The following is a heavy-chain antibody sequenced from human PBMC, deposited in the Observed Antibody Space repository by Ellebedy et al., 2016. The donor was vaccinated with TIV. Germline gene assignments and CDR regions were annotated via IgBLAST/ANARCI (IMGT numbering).Heavy chain of an antibody. J-gene: IGHJ4*02. D-gene: IGHD6-6*01. CDR2: IIPIFGTA. V-gene: IGHV1-69*06. Sequence: SVKVSCXASGGTFSSYAISWVRQAPGQGLEWMGGIIPIFGTANYAQKFQGRVTITADKSTSTAYMELSSLRSEDTAVYYCASITSIAARPTNYYFDYWGQGTLVTVSS. CDR1: GGTFSSYA. CDR3: ASITSIAARPTNYYFDY.